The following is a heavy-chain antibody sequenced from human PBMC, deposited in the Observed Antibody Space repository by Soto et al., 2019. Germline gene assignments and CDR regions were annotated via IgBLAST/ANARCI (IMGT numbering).Heavy chain of an antibody. Sequence: SETLSPTCAVSADSINSSHWWIWVRQPPEKGLEWIGQISHSGNTNYNPSLTSRVTILVDKSKTDFSLKLTSVTAADTAVYYCAARDFWSRPWTDRRLDYWGQGTLVTVSS. CDR2: ISHSGNT. CDR1: ADSINSSHW. CDR3: AARDFWSRPWTDRRLDY. V-gene: IGHV4-4*02. D-gene: IGHD3-3*01. J-gene: IGHJ4*02.